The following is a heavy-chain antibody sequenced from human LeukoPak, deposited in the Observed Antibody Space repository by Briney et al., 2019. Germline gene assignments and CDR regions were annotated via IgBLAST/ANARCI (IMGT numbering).Heavy chain of an antibody. D-gene: IGHD5-12*01. V-gene: IGHV1-2*02. J-gene: IGHJ3*02. CDR2: INPNSGGT. Sequence: AASVKVSCKASGYTFTGYYMHWVRQAPGQGLGWMGWINPNSGGTNYAQKFQGRVTMTRDTSISTAYMELSRLRSDDTAVYYCARDISGHDAFDIWGQGTMVTVSS. CDR1: GYTFTGYY. CDR3: ARDISGHDAFDI.